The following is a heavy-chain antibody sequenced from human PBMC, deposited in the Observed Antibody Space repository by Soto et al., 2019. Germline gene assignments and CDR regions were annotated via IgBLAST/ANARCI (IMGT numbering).Heavy chain of an antibody. V-gene: IGHV3-30-3*01. CDR1: GFTFSSYA. CDR2: ISYDGSNK. Sequence: QVQLVESGGGVVQPGRSLRLSCAASGFTFSSYAMHWVRQAPGKGLEWVAVISYDGSNKYYADSVKGRFTISRDNSKNTLYLQMNSLRAEDTAVYYCARDPLWGTAMVLWYLELWGRGTLVTVSS. D-gene: IGHD5-18*01. CDR3: ARDPLWGTAMVLWYLEL. J-gene: IGHJ2*01.